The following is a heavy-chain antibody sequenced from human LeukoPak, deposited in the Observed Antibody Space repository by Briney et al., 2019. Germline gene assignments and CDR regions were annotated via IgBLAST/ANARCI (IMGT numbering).Heavy chain of an antibody. Sequence: SDTLSLTCAVYGGSFSGYYWSWIRQPPGKGLEWIGEINHSGSTNYNPSLKSRVTISVDTSKNQFSLKLSSVTAADTAVYYCARGLGYDYDSSCPRWFDPWGQGTLVTVSS. D-gene: IGHD3-22*01. V-gene: IGHV4-34*01. CDR3: ARGLGYDYDSSCPRWFDP. CDR1: GGSFSGYY. J-gene: IGHJ5*02. CDR2: INHSGST.